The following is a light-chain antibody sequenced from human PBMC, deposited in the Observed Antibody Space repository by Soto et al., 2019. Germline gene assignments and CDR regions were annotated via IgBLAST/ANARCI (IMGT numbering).Light chain of an antibody. V-gene: IGLV2-8*01. CDR2: EVS. CDR1: SSDVGGYKF. J-gene: IGLJ2*01. Sequence: QSALTQPPSASGSPGQSVTISCTGTSSDVGGYKFVSWYQQHSGKAPKVMIYEVSKRPSGVPDRFSGSKSGSTASLTVSGLQAEDEADYFCSSYAGSKNFILFGGGTKLTVL. CDR3: SSYAGSKNFIL.